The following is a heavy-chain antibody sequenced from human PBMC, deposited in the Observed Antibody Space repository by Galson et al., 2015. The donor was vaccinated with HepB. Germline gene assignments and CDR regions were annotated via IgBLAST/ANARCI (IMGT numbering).Heavy chain of an antibody. V-gene: IGHV3-48*01. D-gene: IGHD3-22*01. CDR2: ISSGGSTI. CDR3: AGGNSGYYWLDP. J-gene: IGHJ5*02. Sequence: SLRLSCAASGFPLSSYHMNWVRQAPGKGLEWISYISSGGSTIYYADSVKGRFTISRDNAKNSLYLQMNSVRADDTAVYYCAGGNSGYYWLDPWGQGTLVTVSS. CDR1: GFPLSSYH.